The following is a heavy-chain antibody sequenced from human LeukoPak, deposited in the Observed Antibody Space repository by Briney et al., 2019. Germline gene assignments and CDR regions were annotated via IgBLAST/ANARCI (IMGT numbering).Heavy chain of an antibody. J-gene: IGHJ4*02. D-gene: IGHD3-9*01. CDR3: ARGDDIVTGWYYFDY. CDR1: GYSISSGYY. Sequence: SETLSLTCAVSGYSISSGYYWGWIRQPPGKGLEWIGSIYHSGSTYYNPSLKSRVTISVDTSKNQFSLKLSSVTAADTAVYYCARGDDIVTGWYYFDYWGQGTLVTVSS. CDR2: IYHSGST. V-gene: IGHV4-38-2*01.